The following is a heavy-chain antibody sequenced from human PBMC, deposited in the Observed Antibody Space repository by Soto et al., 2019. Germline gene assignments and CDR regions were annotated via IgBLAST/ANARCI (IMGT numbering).Heavy chain of an antibody. CDR2: INHSGST. D-gene: IGHD2-2*01. CDR1: GGSFSGYY. Sequence: SETLSLTCAVYGGSFSGYYWSWIRQPPGKGLEWIGEINHSGSTNYNPSLKSRVTISVDTSKNQFSLKLSSVTAADTSVYYCARNFPLYCSSTSCYVNYFYYWGQGTLVTVSS. CDR3: ARNFPLYCSSTSCYVNYFYY. J-gene: IGHJ4*02. V-gene: IGHV4-34*01.